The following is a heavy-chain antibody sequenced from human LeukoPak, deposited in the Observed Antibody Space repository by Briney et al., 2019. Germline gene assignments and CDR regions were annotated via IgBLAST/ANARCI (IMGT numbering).Heavy chain of an antibody. D-gene: IGHD1-26*01. CDR3: AREELYSRSYPYDP. Sequence: GGSLRLSCAASGFTFSSYGMHWVRQAPGKGLEWVAVIWYDGSNKYYADSVKGRFTISRDNSKNTLYLQMNSLRAEDTAVYYCAREELYSRSYPYDPWGQGTLVTVSS. J-gene: IGHJ5*02. CDR1: GFTFSSYG. CDR2: IWYDGSNK. V-gene: IGHV3-33*01.